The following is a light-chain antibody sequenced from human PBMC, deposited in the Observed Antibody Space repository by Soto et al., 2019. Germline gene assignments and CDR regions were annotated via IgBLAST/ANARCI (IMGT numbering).Light chain of an antibody. J-gene: IGKJ1*01. CDR1: HDISTY. V-gene: IGKV1-9*01. Sequence: DIQLTQSPSLLSASVGDRVTITCRASHDISTYLAWYQQKPGKAPKLMIYEASTLQSGVPSRFSGSGSGTEFTLTITTLQPDDFATYYCQQYDSYPWTFGQGTKVDI. CDR2: EAS. CDR3: QQYDSYPWT.